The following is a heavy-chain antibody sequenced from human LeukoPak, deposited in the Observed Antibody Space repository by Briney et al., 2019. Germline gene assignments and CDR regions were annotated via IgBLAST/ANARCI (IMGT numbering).Heavy chain of an antibody. V-gene: IGHV1-8*01. J-gene: IGHJ4*02. Sequence: ASVKVSCKASGYTFTNYDINWVRQAPGQGLEWMGWMNPNSGNTGYARNFQGRVSMTRNTSISTAYMELSSLRSEDTAVYYCASWGYSSGWWRNPIDYWGQGTLVTVSS. CDR1: GYTFTNYD. CDR3: ASWGYSSGWWRNPIDY. CDR2: MNPNSGNT. D-gene: IGHD6-19*01.